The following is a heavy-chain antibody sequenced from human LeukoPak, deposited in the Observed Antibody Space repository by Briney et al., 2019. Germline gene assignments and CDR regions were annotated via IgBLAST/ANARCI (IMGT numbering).Heavy chain of an antibody. CDR3: ARGGIVVVPAALTNFDY. Sequence: SETLSLTCAVYGGSFSGYYWSWIRQPPGKGLEWIGEINHSGSTNYKPSLKSRVTISVDTSKNQFSLKLSSVTAADTAVYYCARGGIVVVPAALTNFDYWGQGTLVTVSS. CDR1: GGSFSGYY. J-gene: IGHJ4*02. CDR2: INHSGST. D-gene: IGHD2-2*01. V-gene: IGHV4-34*01.